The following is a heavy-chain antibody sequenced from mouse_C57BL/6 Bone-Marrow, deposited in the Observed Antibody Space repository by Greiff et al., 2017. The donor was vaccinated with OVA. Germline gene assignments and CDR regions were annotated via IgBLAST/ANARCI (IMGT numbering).Heavy chain of an antibody. CDR2: IYPGSGNT. J-gene: IGHJ2*01. CDR3: ARGTGGY. Sequence: QVQLQQSGPELVKPGASVKISCKASGYSFTSYYIHWVKQRPGQGLAWIGWIYPGSGNTKYNEKFKGKATLPADPSSRTAYMQLSSLTSRDAAVYYSARGTGGYWGQGTTLTVAS. CDR1: GYSFTSYY. V-gene: IGHV1-66*01. D-gene: IGHD4-1*01.